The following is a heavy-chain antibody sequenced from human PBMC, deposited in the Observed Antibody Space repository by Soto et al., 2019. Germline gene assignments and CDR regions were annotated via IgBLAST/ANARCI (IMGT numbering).Heavy chain of an antibody. Sequence: PSETLSLTCTVSGGSIRSGDYYWSWIRQPPGKGLEWIGYIYYSGSTYYNPSLKSRVTISVDTSKNQFSLKLSSVTAADTAVYYCAKRSRVLWFGELSAGMDVWGQGTTVTVSS. CDR2: IYYSGST. D-gene: IGHD3-10*01. J-gene: IGHJ6*02. CDR1: GGSIRSGDYY. V-gene: IGHV4-30-4*01. CDR3: AKRSRVLWFGELSAGMDV.